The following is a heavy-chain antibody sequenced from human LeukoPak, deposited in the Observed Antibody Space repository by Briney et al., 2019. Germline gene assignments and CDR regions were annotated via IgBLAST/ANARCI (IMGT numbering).Heavy chain of an antibody. D-gene: IGHD3-10*01. J-gene: IGHJ4*02. CDR3: EIMVRGVIRALFGY. Sequence: GGSLRLSCAASGFTVSSNYMSWVRQAPGKGLEWVSVIYSGGSTYYADSVKGRFTISRDNSKNTLYLQMNSLRAEDTAVYYCEIMVRGVIRALFGYWGQGTLVTVSS. CDR1: GFTVSSNY. V-gene: IGHV3-66*01. CDR2: IYSGGST.